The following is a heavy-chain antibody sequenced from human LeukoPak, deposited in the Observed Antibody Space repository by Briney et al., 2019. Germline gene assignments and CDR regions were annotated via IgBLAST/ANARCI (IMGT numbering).Heavy chain of an antibody. CDR2: ITGSGGTT. Sequence: GASLRLSCAASGFTFSNYAMSWVRQAPGKGLEWLSAITGSGGTTYYAHPVKGRFTSSRDNSKNTLYLQMNTLRAEDTAVYYCAKWGDYDVLTGYYDSDYWGQGTLVTVSS. J-gene: IGHJ4*02. CDR1: GFTFSNYA. V-gene: IGHV3-23*01. CDR3: AKWGDYDVLTGYYDSDY. D-gene: IGHD3-9*01.